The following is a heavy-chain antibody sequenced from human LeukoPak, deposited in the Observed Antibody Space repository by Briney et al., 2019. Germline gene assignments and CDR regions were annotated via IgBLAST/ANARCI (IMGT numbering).Heavy chain of an antibody. CDR1: GGSFSGYY. Sequence: SETLSLTCAVYGGSFSGYYWSWIRQPPGKGLEWIGEINHSGSTNYNPSLKRRVTISVDTSKTQFSLTLSSVTAADTAVYYCARGRGSSSKGLGGYWGQGTLVTVSS. J-gene: IGHJ4*02. CDR3: ARGRGSSSKGLGGY. V-gene: IGHV4-34*01. CDR2: INHSGST. D-gene: IGHD6-6*01.